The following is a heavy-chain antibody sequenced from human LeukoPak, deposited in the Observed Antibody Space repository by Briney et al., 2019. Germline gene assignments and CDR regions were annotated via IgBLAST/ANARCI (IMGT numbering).Heavy chain of an antibody. J-gene: IGHJ4*02. CDR3: GRGYCRGGSCYLFDY. Sequence: SETLSLTCTVSGGSISSSSYYWGWIRQPPGKGLEWIGSIYYSGSTYYNPSLKSRVTISVDTSKNQFSLKLSSVTAADTAVYYCGRGYCRGGSCYLFDYWGQGALVTVPS. CDR1: GGSISSSSYY. CDR2: IYYSGST. V-gene: IGHV4-39*01. D-gene: IGHD2-15*01.